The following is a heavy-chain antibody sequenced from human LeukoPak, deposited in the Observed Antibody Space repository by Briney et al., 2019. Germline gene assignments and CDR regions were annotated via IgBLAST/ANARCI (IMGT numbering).Heavy chain of an antibody. D-gene: IGHD2-21*01. V-gene: IGHV1-18*01. J-gene: IGHJ5*02. CDR1: GYTFTSYG. CDR3: ARVDEHIRRFDP. Sequence: ASVKVSCKASGYTFTSYGISWVRQAPGQGLEWMGWISAYNGNTNYAQRLQGRVTMTTDTSTSTAYMELRSLRSDDTAVYYCARVDEHIRRFDPWGQGTLVTVSS. CDR2: ISAYNGNT.